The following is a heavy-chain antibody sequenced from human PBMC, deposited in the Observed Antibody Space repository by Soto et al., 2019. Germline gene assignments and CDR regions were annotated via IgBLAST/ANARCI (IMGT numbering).Heavy chain of an antibody. CDR3: ATSHGSGGSCYSVGWLDP. CDR1: GYTLTELS. V-gene: IGHV1-24*01. CDR2: FDPEDGET. D-gene: IGHD2-15*01. Sequence: GASVKVSCKVSGYTLTELSMHWVRQAPGKGLEWMGGFDPEDGETIYAQKFQGRVTMTEDTSTDTAYMELSSLRSEDTAVYYCATSHGSGGSCYSVGWLDPWGQGTLVTVSS. J-gene: IGHJ5*02.